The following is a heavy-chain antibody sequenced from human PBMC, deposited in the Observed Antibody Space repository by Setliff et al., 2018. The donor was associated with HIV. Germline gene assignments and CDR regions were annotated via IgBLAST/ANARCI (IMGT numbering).Heavy chain of an antibody. D-gene: IGHD1-26*01. V-gene: IGHV4-38-2*01. Sequence: PSETLSLTCAVSGYSISSGFYWGWIRQPPGKGLEWVGTIYHSGSTYYNPSLKSRVTISVDTSKNQFSLKVSSVTAADTAVYYCARQSSGSPEYFQHWGQGTLVTAPQ. J-gene: IGHJ1*01. CDR3: ARQSSGSPEYFQH. CDR2: IYHSGST. CDR1: GYSISSGFY.